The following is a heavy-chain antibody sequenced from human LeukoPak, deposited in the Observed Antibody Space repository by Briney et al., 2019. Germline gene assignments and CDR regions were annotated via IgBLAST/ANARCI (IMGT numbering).Heavy chain of an antibody. D-gene: IGHD3-22*01. CDR1: GFTFSDYY. CDR2: ISSSGSTI. Sequence: GGSLRLSCAASGFTFSDYYMSWLRQAPGKGLEWVSYISSSGSTIYYADSVKGRFTISRDNAKNSLYLQMNSLRAEDTAVYYCARGTPYYYDSSGYHYELDYWGQGTLVTVSS. J-gene: IGHJ4*02. V-gene: IGHV3-11*01. CDR3: ARGTPYYYDSSGYHYELDY.